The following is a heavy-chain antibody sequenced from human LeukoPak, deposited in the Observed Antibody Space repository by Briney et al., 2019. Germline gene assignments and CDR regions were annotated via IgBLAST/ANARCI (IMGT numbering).Heavy chain of an antibody. CDR3: ARLPPTTYYYDSSGYTLFDY. D-gene: IGHD3-22*01. CDR2: IYPGDSDT. CDR1: GYSFTSYW. Sequence: GESLKISCKGSGYSFTSYWIGWVRQMPGKGLKWMGIIYPGDSDTRYSPSFQGQVTISADKSISTAYLQWSSLKASDTAMYYCARLPPTTYYYDSSGYTLFDYWGQGTLVTVSS. V-gene: IGHV5-51*01. J-gene: IGHJ4*02.